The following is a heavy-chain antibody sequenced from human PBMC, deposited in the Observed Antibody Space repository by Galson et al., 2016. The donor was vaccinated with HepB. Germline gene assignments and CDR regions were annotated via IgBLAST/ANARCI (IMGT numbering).Heavy chain of an antibody. Sequence: SLRLSCAVSGFTVSTYYMSWVRQAPGKGLEWVSVIYTDGETHFADSVKGRFSISRDISRNTLCLQMNSLRVEDTALYYCARYRFFFGSGSYSLRRGYYHGMDVWGQGTTVTVSS. J-gene: IGHJ6*02. D-gene: IGHD3-10*01. CDR1: GFTVSTYY. CDR3: ARYRFFFGSGSYSLRRGYYHGMDV. V-gene: IGHV3-53*05. CDR2: IYTDGET.